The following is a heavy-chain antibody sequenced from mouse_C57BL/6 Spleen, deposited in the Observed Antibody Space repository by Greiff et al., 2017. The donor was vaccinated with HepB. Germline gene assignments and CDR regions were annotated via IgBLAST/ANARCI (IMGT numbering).Heavy chain of an antibody. J-gene: IGHJ2*01. V-gene: IGHV1-55*01. CDR3: AREEDYYGSSDY. CDR1: GYTFTSYW. Sequence: QVQLQQPGAELVKPGASVKMSCKASGYTFTSYWITWVKQRPGQGLEWIGDIYPGSGSTNYNEKFKSKATLTVDTSSSTAYMQLSSLTSEDSAVYYRAREEDYYGSSDYWGQGTTLTVSS. D-gene: IGHD1-1*01. CDR2: IYPGSGST.